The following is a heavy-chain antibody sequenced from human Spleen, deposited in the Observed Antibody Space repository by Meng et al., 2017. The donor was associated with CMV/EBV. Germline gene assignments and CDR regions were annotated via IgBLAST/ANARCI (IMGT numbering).Heavy chain of an antibody. CDR2: INPDGGTT. CDR3: ARDGRGSDYVYYYYGMDV. D-gene: IGHD1-26*01. Sequence: ASVKVSCKASGYSFITYYIHWVRQAPGQGLEWMGRINPDGGTTTYAQKFRGGFTLTSDTSTNTVYMELSRLRSDDTAVYYCARDGRGSDYVYYYYGMDVWGQGTTVTVSS. V-gene: IGHV1-46*01. J-gene: IGHJ6*02. CDR1: GYSFITYY.